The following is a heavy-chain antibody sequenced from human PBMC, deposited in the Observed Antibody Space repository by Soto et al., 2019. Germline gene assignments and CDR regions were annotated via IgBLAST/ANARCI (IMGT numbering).Heavy chain of an antibody. CDR1: GCSISSYY. V-gene: IGHV4-59*08. Sequence: PSETLSLTCTVSGCSISSYYWSWIRQPPGKGLERIGYIYYSGSTNYNPSLKSRVTISVDTSKNQFSLKLSSVTAADTAVYYCARHLSCRGYGSGSYGCWFDPWGQGTLVTVSS. D-gene: IGHD3-10*01. CDR2: IYYSGST. CDR3: ARHLSCRGYGSGSYGCWFDP. J-gene: IGHJ5*02.